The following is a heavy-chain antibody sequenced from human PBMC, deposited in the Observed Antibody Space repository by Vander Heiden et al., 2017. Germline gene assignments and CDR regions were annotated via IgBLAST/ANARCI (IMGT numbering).Heavy chain of an antibody. J-gene: IGHJ5*02. D-gene: IGHD2-21*02. CDR3: ARDAHIVVVTAIRGAPNWFDP. CDR2: ISYDGSNK. CDR1: GVTFRSYA. Sequence: QVQLVESGGGVVQPGRSLRLSCAASGVTFRSYAMHWVRQAPGKGLEWVAVISYDGSNKYYAESVKGRFTISRDNSKNTMYLQMNSLRAEDTAVYYCARDAHIVVVTAIRGAPNWFDPWGQGTLVTVSS. V-gene: IGHV3-30-3*01.